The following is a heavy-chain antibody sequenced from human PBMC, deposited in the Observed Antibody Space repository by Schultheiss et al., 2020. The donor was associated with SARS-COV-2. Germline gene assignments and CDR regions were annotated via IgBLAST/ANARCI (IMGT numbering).Heavy chain of an antibody. D-gene: IGHD2-2*02. CDR1: GYTFTSYA. CDR3: ARDIVVPAAIPGEVYYYYMDV. CDR2: VSAYNGNT. V-gene: IGHV1-18*01. J-gene: IGHJ6*03. Sequence: ALVKVSCKASGYTFTSYAMHWVRQAPGQRLEWMGWVSAYNGNTNYAQKLQGRVTMTTDTSTSTAYMELRSLRSDDTAVYYCARDIVVPAAIPGEVYYYYMDVWGKGTTVTVSS.